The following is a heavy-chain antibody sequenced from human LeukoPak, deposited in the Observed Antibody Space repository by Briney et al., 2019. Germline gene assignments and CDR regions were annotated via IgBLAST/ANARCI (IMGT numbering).Heavy chain of an antibody. J-gene: IGHJ3*02. CDR1: GFTFSSYG. CDR2: IRYDGSNK. D-gene: IGHD3-10*01. CDR3: AKDRISMARGTRAWGAFDI. Sequence: GGSLRLSCAASGFTFSSYGMHWVRQAPGKGLEWVAFIRYDGSNKYYADSVKGRFTISRDNSKNTLYLQMNSLRAKDTAVYYWAKDRISMARGTRAWGAFDIWVQGKMATVSS. V-gene: IGHV3-30*02.